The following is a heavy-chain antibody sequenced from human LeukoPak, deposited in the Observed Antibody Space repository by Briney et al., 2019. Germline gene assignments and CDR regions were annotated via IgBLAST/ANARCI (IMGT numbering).Heavy chain of an antibody. CDR1: GFTFTSYA. CDR2: IRGGGGST. Sequence: GGSLSLSCPASGFTFTSYALGWARQAPGKGLEWVSAIRGGGGSTSYADSVKGRFTISRDNSKNTLYLQMNSLRAEDTAVYYCAKNPASRYFDWLSAPQFDYWGQGTLVTVSS. V-gene: IGHV3-23*01. D-gene: IGHD3-9*01. J-gene: IGHJ4*02. CDR3: AKNPASRYFDWLSAPQFDY.